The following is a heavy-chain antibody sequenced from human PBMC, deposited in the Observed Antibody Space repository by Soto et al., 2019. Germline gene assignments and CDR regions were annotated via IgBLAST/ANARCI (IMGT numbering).Heavy chain of an antibody. J-gene: IGHJ4*02. V-gene: IGHV4-59*01. CDR3: ARGNYGDYAVDD. Sequence: PSETLSLTCTVSGGSISSYYWSWIRHPTGKGLEWIGYIYYSGSTNYNPSLKSRVTISVDTSKNQFSLKLSSVAAADTVLYYWARGNYGDYAVDDWGEGTLVTVAS. D-gene: IGHD4-17*01. CDR2: IYYSGST. CDR1: GGSISSYY.